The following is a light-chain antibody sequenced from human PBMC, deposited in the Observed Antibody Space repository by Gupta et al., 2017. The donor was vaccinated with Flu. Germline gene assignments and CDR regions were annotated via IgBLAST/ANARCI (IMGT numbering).Light chain of an antibody. J-gene: IGKJ4*01. CDR2: DAS. CDR1: QSVGNY. Sequence: ATLSLSPGERATLSCRASQSVGNYLAWYQQKPGQAPRLLIYDASNRATGIPARFSGSGSGTDFTLTISSLEPEDFALYYCQQRSNWPKLTFGGGTKVEI. CDR3: QQRSNWPKLT. V-gene: IGKV3-11*01.